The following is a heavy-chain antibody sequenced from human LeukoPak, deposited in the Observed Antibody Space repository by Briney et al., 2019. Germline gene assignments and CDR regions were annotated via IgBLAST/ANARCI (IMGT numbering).Heavy chain of an antibody. CDR2: IWSDGSNK. D-gene: IGHD3-10*01. CDR1: GFTFSSYG. J-gene: IGHJ4*02. V-gene: IGHV3-30*02. CDR3: AKDNNYYGSGSYYNVGF. Sequence: GGSLRLSCAASGFTFSSYGMHWVRQAPGKGLEWVTVIWSDGSNKYYADSVKGRFTISRDNSKNTLYLQMNSLRAEDTAVYYCAKDNNYYGSGSYYNVGFWGQGTLVTVSS.